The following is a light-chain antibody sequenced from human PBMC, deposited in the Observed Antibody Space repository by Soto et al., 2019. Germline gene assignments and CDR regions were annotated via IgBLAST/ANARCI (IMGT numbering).Light chain of an antibody. J-gene: IGLJ2*01. CDR1: SSDVGSYNR. CDR2: EVR. CDR3: SSYTTSSTL. V-gene: IGLV2-18*02. Sequence: QSVLTQPPSVSGSPGQSVTISCTGTSSDVGSYNRVSWYQQPPGTAPKLIIYEVRNRPSGVPDRFSGSKSGNTASLTISGLQAEDEADYYCSSYTTSSTLFGGGTKLTVL.